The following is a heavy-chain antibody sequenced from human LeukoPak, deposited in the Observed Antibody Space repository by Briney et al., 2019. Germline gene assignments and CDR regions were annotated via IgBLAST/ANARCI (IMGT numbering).Heavy chain of an antibody. CDR2: MSGNGGTT. Sequence: LTGGSLRLSCAASGFTFSAYAMSWVRQAPGKGLEWVSGMSGNGGTTYYADSVKGRFTISRDNSKNTLYLQMNNLRAEDTAVYYCAKASLKAVAGTGFDYWGQGTLVTVSS. V-gene: IGHV3-23*01. CDR3: AKASLKAVAGTGFDY. D-gene: IGHD6-19*01. CDR1: GFTFSAYA. J-gene: IGHJ4*02.